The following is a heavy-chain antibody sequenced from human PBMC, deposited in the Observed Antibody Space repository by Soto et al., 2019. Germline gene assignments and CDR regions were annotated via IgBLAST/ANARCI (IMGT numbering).Heavy chain of an antibody. CDR3: AKSPHYDFWSGCPCYFDY. D-gene: IGHD3-3*01. Sequence: GGSLRLSCAASGFTFSSYAMSWVRQAPGKGLEWVSDISGSGDSTYYADSVKGRFTISRDNSKNTLYLQMNSLRAEDTAVYYCAKSPHYDFWSGCPCYFDYWGQGTLVTVSS. V-gene: IGHV3-23*01. J-gene: IGHJ4*02. CDR2: ISGSGDST. CDR1: GFTFSSYA.